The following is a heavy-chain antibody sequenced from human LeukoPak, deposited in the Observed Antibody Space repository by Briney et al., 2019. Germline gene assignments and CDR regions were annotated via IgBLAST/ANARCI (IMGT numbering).Heavy chain of an antibody. V-gene: IGHV3-21*01. Sequence: GRSLIPSSAASTSTFSTYSTNWVRHAQGNGLEWVSSISISTRHIYYADSVKGRFTISKDNAKNSLYLQMNSVRAEDTAVYYCARDHVSAYYYGSGSYYFDYWGQGALVTVSS. CDR3: ARDHVSAYYYGSGSYYFDY. J-gene: IGHJ4*02. CDR1: TSTFSTYS. D-gene: IGHD3-10*01. CDR2: ISISTRHI.